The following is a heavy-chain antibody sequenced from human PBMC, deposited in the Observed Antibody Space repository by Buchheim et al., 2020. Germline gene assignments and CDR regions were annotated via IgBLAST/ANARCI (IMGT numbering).Heavy chain of an antibody. D-gene: IGHD6-19*01. V-gene: IGHV3-30*18. CDR1: GFTFSIYG. J-gene: IGHJ4*02. Sequence: VQLVESGGGVVQPGGSLRLSCAASGFTFSIYGMDWVRQAPGKGLEWVAVISNDGSDKYYADSVKGRFTISRDISKNTLSLQMNSLRAEDTAVYYCAKSHSSDWYSFDYWGQGTL. CDR3: AKSHSSDWYSFDY. CDR2: ISNDGSDK.